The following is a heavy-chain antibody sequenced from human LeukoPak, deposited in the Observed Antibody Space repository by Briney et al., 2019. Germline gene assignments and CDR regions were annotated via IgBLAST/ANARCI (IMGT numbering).Heavy chain of an antibody. V-gene: IGHV1-2*06. CDR2: INPNSGGT. D-gene: IGHD3-9*01. Sequence: GASVKVSCKASGYTFTGYYMHWVRQAPGQGLEWMGRINPNSGGTNYAQKFQGRVTMTRDTSISTAYMGLSRLRSDDTAVYYCARVSLTGYYLSWGQGTLVTVSS. CDR3: ARVSLTGYYLS. CDR1: GYTFTGYY. J-gene: IGHJ5*02.